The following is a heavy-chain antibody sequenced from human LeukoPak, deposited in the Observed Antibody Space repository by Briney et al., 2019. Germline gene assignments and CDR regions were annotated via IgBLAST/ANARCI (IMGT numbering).Heavy chain of an antibody. V-gene: IGHV3-23*01. CDR2: ISGAGGST. D-gene: IGHD1-26*01. CDR3: AKGRLMGATRSAGCHDN. J-gene: IGHJ4*02. CDR1: GFTFSTYW. Sequence: PGGSLRLSCAASGFTFSTYWMTWVRQAPGKGLEWVSAISGAGGSTYYADSVKGRFTISRDNSKDMLFLQMNSLRAEDTAVYYCAKGRLMGATRSAGCHDNWGQGTLVTVSS.